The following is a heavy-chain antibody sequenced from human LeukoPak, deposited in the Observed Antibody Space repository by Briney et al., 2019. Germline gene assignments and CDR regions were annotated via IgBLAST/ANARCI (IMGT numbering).Heavy chain of an antibody. Sequence: GGSLRLSCAASGFTFSNYSMNWVRQAPGEGVEWVSYISSSSRTIYYADSVKGRFSISRDNAKHSLYLQMNSLRAEDTAVYYCAGEPGYCSGGTCYGRDYFDYWSQGPLLTVSS. D-gene: IGHD2-15*01. CDR1: GFTFSNYS. CDR2: ISSSSRTI. V-gene: IGHV3-48*01. CDR3: AGEPGYCSGGTCYGRDYFDY. J-gene: IGHJ4*02.